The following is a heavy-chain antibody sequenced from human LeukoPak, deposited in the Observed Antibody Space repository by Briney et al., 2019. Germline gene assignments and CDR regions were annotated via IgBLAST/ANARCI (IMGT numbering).Heavy chain of an antibody. J-gene: IGHJ4*02. CDR3: AKDLSGDYFSVY. V-gene: IGHV3-23*01. Sequence: GGSLRLPCAASGFTFSSYAMSWVRQAPGKALEWVSAISGSGGRTYYADSVKGRFTISRDNSKNTLYLQMNSLRAEDTAVYYCAKDLSGDYFSVYWGQGTLVTVSS. CDR2: ISGSGGRT. D-gene: IGHD4-17*01. CDR1: GFTFSSYA.